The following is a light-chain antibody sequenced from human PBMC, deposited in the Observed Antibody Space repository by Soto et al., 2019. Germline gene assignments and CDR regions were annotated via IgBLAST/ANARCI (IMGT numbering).Light chain of an antibody. J-gene: IGKJ1*01. CDR3: PQHNNWRT. V-gene: IGKV3-15*01. Sequence: EIVMTQSPATLFVSPGESATLSCRASLSVGSSLAWFQQKPGQAPRLIIHAASTRATGIPARFSGSGFGTEFTLTISSLQSEDFAVYYCPQHNNWRTFGQGTQVDIK. CDR1: LSVGSS. CDR2: AAS.